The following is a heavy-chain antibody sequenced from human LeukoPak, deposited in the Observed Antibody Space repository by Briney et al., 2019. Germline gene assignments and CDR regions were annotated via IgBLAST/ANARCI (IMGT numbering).Heavy chain of an antibody. CDR2: ISSSSSYI. D-gene: IGHD1-26*01. CDR3: AGDRTSGSYFDY. J-gene: IGHJ4*02. V-gene: IGHV3-21*01. CDR1: GFTFSSYS. Sequence: PGGSLRLSCAASGFTFSSYSMNWVRQAPGKGLEWVSSISSSSSYIYYADSVKGRFTISRDNAKNSLYLQMNSLRAEDTAVYYCAGDRTSGSYFDYWGQGTLVTVSS.